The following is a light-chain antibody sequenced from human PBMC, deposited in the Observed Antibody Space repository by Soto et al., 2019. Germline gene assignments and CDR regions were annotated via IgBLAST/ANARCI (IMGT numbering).Light chain of an antibody. Sequence: QSVLTQPPSVSGAPGQRVTISCTGISSNIGAGYDVHWYQQLPGTAPKLLIYGNSNRPSGVPDRFSGSKSGTSASLAITGLQAEDEVDYYCQSYDSSLSGFYVFGTGTKVTVL. V-gene: IGLV1-40*01. J-gene: IGLJ1*01. CDR1: SSNIGAGYD. CDR3: QSYDSSLSGFYV. CDR2: GNS.